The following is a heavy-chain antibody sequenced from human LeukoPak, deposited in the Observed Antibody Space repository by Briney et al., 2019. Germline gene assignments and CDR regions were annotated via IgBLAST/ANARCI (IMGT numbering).Heavy chain of an antibody. D-gene: IGHD3-10*01. V-gene: IGHV1-24*01. CDR1: GYTLTELS. J-gene: IGHJ5*02. CDR3: ATEVDTGNYYGSGFDP. CDR2: FDPEDGET. Sequence: ASVKVSCKVSGYTLTELSMHWVRQAPGKGLEWMGGFDPEDGETIYAQKFQGRVTMTEDTSTDTAYMELSSLRSEDTAVYYCATEVDTGNYYGSGFDPWGQGTLVTVSS.